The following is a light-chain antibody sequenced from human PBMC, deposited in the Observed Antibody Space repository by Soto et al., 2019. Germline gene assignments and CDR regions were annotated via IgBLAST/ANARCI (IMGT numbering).Light chain of an antibody. Sequence: DIPLTQSPSFLSASVGDRVIITCRASLGISSYLAWYQQKPGKAPKLLIYAASTLESGVPSRFSGSGSGTEFTLTISSLQPEDFATYYCQQLNGYPMYTFGQGTKLEIK. J-gene: IGKJ2*01. CDR3: QQLNGYPMYT. CDR1: LGISSY. V-gene: IGKV1-9*01. CDR2: AAS.